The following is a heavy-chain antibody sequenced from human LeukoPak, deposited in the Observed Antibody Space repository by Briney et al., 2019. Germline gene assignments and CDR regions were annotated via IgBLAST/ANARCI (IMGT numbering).Heavy chain of an antibody. V-gene: IGHV3-74*01. Sequence: GGSLRLSCAPSGFPLSTYWILWVRQAPGKGLVWVSRISYDGHNTNYADSVKGRFTVSRDNAKNPLYPHMNSLRVEDTAVYYSARGYYDSNAQLFDYWGQGTLVTVSS. CDR1: GFPLSTYW. CDR2: ISYDGHNT. J-gene: IGHJ4*02. D-gene: IGHD3-22*01. CDR3: ARGYYDSNAQLFDY.